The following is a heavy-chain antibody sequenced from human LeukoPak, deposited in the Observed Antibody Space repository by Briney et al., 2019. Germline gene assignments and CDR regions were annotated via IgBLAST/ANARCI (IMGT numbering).Heavy chain of an antibody. CDR2: IYYSGST. D-gene: IGHD4-23*01. CDR3: ARGSGWLMTTVVPAAYWFDP. CDR1: GGSISSYY. Sequence: SETLSLTCTVSGGSISSYYGSWIRQPPGKGLEWIGYIYYSGSTNYNPSLKSRVTISVDTSKNQFSLKLSSVTAADTAVYYCARGSGWLMTTVVPAAYWFDPWGQGTLVTVSS. J-gene: IGHJ5*02. V-gene: IGHV4-59*01.